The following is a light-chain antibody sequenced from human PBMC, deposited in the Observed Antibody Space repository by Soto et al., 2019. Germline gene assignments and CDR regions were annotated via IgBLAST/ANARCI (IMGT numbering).Light chain of an antibody. Sequence: LTQPPSASGSPGQSVTISCTGTSSDVGAYNYVSWYQQHPGKAPKLMIYEVSKRPSGVPDRFSGSKSGNTASLTVSGLQAEDEADYYCSSYAGSNNYVFGTGTKVTV. CDR1: SSDVGAYNY. V-gene: IGLV2-8*01. CDR2: EVS. CDR3: SSYAGSNNYV. J-gene: IGLJ1*01.